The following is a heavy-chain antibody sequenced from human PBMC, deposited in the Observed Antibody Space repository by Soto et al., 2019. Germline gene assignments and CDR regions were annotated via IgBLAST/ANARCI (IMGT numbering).Heavy chain of an antibody. D-gene: IGHD4-17*01. J-gene: IGHJ5*01. CDR3: ARGFSDVTGDYFWFDS. Sequence: SLSLTCTVSGGSISSGGYYWSWIRQHPGKGLEWIGYIYYSGSTYYNPSLKSRVTISVDTSKNQFSLKLSSVTAADTAVYYCARGFSDVTGDYFWFDSWAQGTLVTVSS. CDR2: IYYSGST. V-gene: IGHV4-31*03. CDR1: GGSISSGGYY.